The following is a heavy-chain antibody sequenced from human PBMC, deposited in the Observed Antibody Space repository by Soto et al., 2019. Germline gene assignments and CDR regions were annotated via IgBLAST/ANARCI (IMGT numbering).Heavy chain of an antibody. CDR3: VSNPLILWFNFDY. Sequence: GGSLRLSCSDSGFTFSTYAMSWVRQAPGKGLEWVSSISTSGDNTYYPDSVRGRFTISRDNSKNTLYLQMNGLRVEDTAVYYCVSNPLILWFNFDYWRQRNLVTVSS. J-gene: IGHJ4*02. V-gene: IGHV3-23*01. CDR1: GFTFSTYA. CDR2: ISTSGDNT. D-gene: IGHD3-10*01.